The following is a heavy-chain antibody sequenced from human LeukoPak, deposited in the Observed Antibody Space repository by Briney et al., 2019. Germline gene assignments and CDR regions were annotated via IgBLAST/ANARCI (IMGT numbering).Heavy chain of an antibody. CDR2: LFSGGIT. Sequence: GGSLRLSCAASGFTVSTNYMTWVRQAPGKGLEWVSVLFSGGITDYADSVKGRFTISRDNSKNTLYLQMNSLRAEDTAVYYCARYCSGGSCYDWGQGTLVTVSS. V-gene: IGHV3-66*01. CDR1: GFTVSTNY. D-gene: IGHD2-15*01. CDR3: ARYCSGGSCYD. J-gene: IGHJ4*02.